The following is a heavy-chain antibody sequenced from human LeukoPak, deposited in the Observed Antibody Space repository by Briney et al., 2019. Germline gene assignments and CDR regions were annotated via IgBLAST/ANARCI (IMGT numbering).Heavy chain of an antibody. D-gene: IGHD3-16*01. J-gene: IGHJ3*02. Sequence: GESLKISCRVSGYSFTSYWIGWVRQMPGKGLEWMGIIYPGDSDTRYSPSFQGQVTISADKSISTAYLQWSRLKASDTAMYYCARHQFLRLSDAFDIWGQGTMVTVSS. CDR3: ARHQFLRLSDAFDI. V-gene: IGHV5-51*01. CDR2: IYPGDSDT. CDR1: GYSFTSYW.